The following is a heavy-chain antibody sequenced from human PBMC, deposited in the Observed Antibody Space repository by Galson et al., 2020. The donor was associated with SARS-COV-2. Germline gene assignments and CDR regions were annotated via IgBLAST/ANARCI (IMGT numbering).Heavy chain of an antibody. Sequence: SQTLSLTCTVSGASIRSGRYHWSWIWQPAGKGLESIGRIYTSGNTNYNPSLKSRVTISLDTAKNQFSLRLRSVTAADTAVYYCARGEFFEFNYFGMDVWGQGTTGAVSS. CDR3: ARGEFFEFNYFGMDV. CDR2: IYTSGNT. D-gene: IGHD3-3*01. V-gene: IGHV4-61*02. J-gene: IGHJ6*02. CDR1: GASIRSGRYH.